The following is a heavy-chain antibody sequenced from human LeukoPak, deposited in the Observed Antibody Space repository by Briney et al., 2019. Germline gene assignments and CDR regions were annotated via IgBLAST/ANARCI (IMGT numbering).Heavy chain of an antibody. CDR2: ISDSGDNP. CDR3: AKDRGGSYFDFDF. D-gene: IGHD1-26*01. CDR1: GFSFSDYA. V-gene: IGHV3-23*01. Sequence: GGSLRLSCAASGFSFSDYAMGWVRQAPGKGLEWVSAISDSGDNPYYADSVKGRFTISRDNSENTLSLQMYSLRAEDTAAYYCAKDRGGSYFDFDFWGRGTLVTVSS. J-gene: IGHJ4*02.